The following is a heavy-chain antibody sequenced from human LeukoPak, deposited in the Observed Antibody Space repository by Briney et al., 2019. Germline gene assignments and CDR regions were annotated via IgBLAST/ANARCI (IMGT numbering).Heavy chain of an antibody. CDR1: GFTFSSYS. CDR2: ISSSSSYI. Sequence: GGSLRLSCAASGFTFSSYSMNWVRRAPGKGLEWVSSISSSSSYIYYADSVKGRFTISRDNAKNSLYLQMNSLRAEDTAVYYCARVKGAVAGTYFDYWGQGTLVTVSS. V-gene: IGHV3-21*01. CDR3: ARVKGAVAGTYFDY. D-gene: IGHD6-19*01. J-gene: IGHJ4*02.